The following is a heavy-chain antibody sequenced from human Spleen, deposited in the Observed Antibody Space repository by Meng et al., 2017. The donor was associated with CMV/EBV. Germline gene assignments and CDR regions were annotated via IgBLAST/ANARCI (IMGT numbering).Heavy chain of an antibody. Sequence: QLRLQQTARGCVQPSQTLCRTLSIPWDSVFNKVAAGNWVMPPPSGGIGWLGRTYNKSKWYNDYAESVKSRITINPDTSKNQFSLQLNSVTPEDTAVYYCARDPAAFDFWGQGILVTVSS. CDR3: ARDPAAFDF. V-gene: IGHV6-1*01. J-gene: IGHJ4*02. CDR1: WDSVFNKVAA. D-gene: IGHD6-25*01. CDR2: TYNKSKWYN.